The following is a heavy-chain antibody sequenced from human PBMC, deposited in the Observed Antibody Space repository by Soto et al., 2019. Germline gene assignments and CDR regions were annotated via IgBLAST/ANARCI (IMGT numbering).Heavy chain of an antibody. CDR3: ARTPPYCSSTSCYIDY. CDR2: ISDGGGST. V-gene: IGHV3-23*01. Sequence: GGSLRLSCAASGFTFSSYDMSWVRQAPGKGLEWVSGISDGGGSTYYADSVKGRFTVSRDNSKNTLYLQVNSLRAEDTAVYYCARTPPYCSSTSCYIDYWGQGTLVTVSS. CDR1: GFTFSSYD. J-gene: IGHJ4*02. D-gene: IGHD2-2*02.